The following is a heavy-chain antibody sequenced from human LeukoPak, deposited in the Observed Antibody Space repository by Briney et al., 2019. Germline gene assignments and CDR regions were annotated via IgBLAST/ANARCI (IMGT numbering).Heavy chain of an antibody. V-gene: IGHV1-46*01. CDR2: INPSGGST. D-gene: IGHD3-3*01. CDR1: GYTFTSYY. Sequence: ASVKVSCKASGYTFTSYYMHWVRQAPGQGLEWMGIINPSGGSTSYAQKFQGRVTMTRDTSTSTVYMELSSLRSEDTAVYYCARDQYSGSITGGTYYDFWSGPHRGMDVWGKGTTVTVSS. J-gene: IGHJ6*03. CDR3: ARDQYSGSITGGTYYDFWSGPHRGMDV.